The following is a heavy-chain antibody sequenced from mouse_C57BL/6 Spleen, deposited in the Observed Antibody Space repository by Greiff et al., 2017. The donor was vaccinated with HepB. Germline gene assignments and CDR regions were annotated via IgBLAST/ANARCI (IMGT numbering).Heavy chain of an antibody. CDR1: GFSLTSYG. D-gene: IGHD2-4*01. J-gene: IGHJ4*01. CDR2: IWSDGST. CDR3: ATYDYDEYYAMDY. V-gene: IGHV2-6*03. Sequence: VHLVESGPGLVAPSQSLSITCTVSGFSLTSYGVHWVRQPPGKGLEWLVVIWSDGSTTYNSALKSRLSISKDNSKSQVFLKMNSLQTDDTAMYYCATYDYDEYYAMDYWGQGTSVTVSS.